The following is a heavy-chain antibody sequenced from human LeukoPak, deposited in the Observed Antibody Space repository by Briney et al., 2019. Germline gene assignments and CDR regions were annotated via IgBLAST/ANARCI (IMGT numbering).Heavy chain of an antibody. CDR1: GGSFSGYY. V-gene: IGHV4-34*01. J-gene: IGHJ4*02. D-gene: IGHD3-22*01. CDR2: INHSGST. Sequence: PSETLSLTCAVYGGSFSGYYWSWIRQPPGKGLEWIGEINHSGSTNYNPSLKSRVTISVDTSKNQFSLKLSSVTAADTAVYYCARHTSSGPIDYWGQGTLVTVSS. CDR3: ARHTSSGPIDY.